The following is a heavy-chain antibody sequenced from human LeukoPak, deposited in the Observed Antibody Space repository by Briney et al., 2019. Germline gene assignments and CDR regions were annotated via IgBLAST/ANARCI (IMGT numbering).Heavy chain of an antibody. CDR2: FHSDGNST. CDR3: ARETDDSSGYYYDY. Sequence: GGSLRLSCAASGFSFSSYWMHWVRQAPGKGLVWVSRFHSDGNSTSYADSVKGRFTISRDNAKNTLYLQMNSLRAEDTAVYFCARETDDSSGYYYDYWGQGILVTVSS. V-gene: IGHV3-74*01. D-gene: IGHD3-22*01. J-gene: IGHJ4*02. CDR1: GFSFSSYW.